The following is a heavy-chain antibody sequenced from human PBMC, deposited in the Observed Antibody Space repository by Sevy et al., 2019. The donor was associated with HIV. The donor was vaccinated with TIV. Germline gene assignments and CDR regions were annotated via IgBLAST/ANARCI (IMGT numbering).Heavy chain of an antibody. CDR2: ISALNGDT. J-gene: IGHJ4*02. CDR3: ARAYCSGGRCYSLAY. Sequence: ASVKVSCKASGYTFSSYRITWVRQAPGQGPEWIGWISALNGDTNYAQKLQGRVTMTADTSTSTVYMDLRGLRSDDTAVYYCARAYCSGGRCYSLAYWGQGTLVTVSS. D-gene: IGHD2-15*01. CDR1: GYTFSSYR. V-gene: IGHV1-18*01.